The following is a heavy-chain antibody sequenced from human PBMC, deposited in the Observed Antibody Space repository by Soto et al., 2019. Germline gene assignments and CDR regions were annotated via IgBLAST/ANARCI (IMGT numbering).Heavy chain of an antibody. CDR1: GFPFSSYS. V-gene: IGHV3-48*01. CDR2: ISSSSSTI. Sequence: PGGSLILSCAASGFPFSSYSMNWVRQAPGKGLEWVSYISSSSSTIYYADSVEGRFTISRDNAKNSLYLQMNSLRAEDTAVYYCARHPERIAQIGWFDPWGQGTLVTVS. D-gene: IGHD6-13*01. J-gene: IGHJ5*02. CDR3: ARHPERIAQIGWFDP.